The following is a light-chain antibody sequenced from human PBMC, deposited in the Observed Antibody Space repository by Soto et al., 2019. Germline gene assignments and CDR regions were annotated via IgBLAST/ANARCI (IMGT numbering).Light chain of an antibody. CDR3: QQFISYPPG. V-gene: IGKV1-9*01. Sequence: DIQLTQSPSFLSASVGDRVTITCRASQGISTFLAWYQQRPGKAPKLLIYAASTLQSGVPSRFSGSGSGTEFTITISSLQPEDFANYYCQQFISYPPGFGPGTKVDIK. J-gene: IGKJ3*01. CDR1: QGISTF. CDR2: AAS.